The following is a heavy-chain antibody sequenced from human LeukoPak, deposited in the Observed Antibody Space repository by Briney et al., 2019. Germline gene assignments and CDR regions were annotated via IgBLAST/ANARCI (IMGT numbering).Heavy chain of an antibody. Sequence: SETLSLTCTVSGGSISSYYWSWIRQPPGKGLEWIGYIYYSGSTNYNPSLKSRVTISVDTSKNQFSLKLSSVTAADTAVYYCARVYSSSWYLEGYYFDYWGLGTLVTVSS. D-gene: IGHD6-13*01. CDR3: ARVYSSSWYLEGYYFDY. V-gene: IGHV4-59*01. CDR2: IYYSGST. CDR1: GGSISSYY. J-gene: IGHJ4*02.